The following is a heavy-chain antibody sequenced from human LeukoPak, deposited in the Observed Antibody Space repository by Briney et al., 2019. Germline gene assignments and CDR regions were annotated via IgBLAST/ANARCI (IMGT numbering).Heavy chain of an antibody. J-gene: IGHJ4*02. Sequence: GGSLRLSCAASGFTFSNYALHWVRQAPGQGLEYVSAISSNGGRTYYANSVKGRFTISRDNSKNTLYLQMGSLRDEDMAVYYCARAPESSSWYYFDYWGQGTLVTVSS. CDR1: GFTFSNYA. V-gene: IGHV3-64*01. CDR2: ISSNGGRT. D-gene: IGHD6-13*01. CDR3: ARAPESSSWYYFDY.